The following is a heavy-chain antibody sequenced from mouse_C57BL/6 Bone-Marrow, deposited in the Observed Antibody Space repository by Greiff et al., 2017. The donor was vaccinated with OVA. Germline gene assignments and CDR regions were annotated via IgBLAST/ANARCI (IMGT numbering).Heavy chain of an antibody. CDR3: DGYYY. V-gene: IGHV14-4*01. D-gene: IGHD2-3*01. J-gene: IGHJ2*01. CDR1: GINIKDDY. Sequence: EVMLVESGAELVRPGASVKLSCTASGINIKDDYMHWVKPRPEQGLVWIGWIDPENGDTEYASKFQGKATITVDTSSNTAYLQLSSLTSEDTAVYYCDGYYYWGQGTTLTVSS. CDR2: IDPENGDT.